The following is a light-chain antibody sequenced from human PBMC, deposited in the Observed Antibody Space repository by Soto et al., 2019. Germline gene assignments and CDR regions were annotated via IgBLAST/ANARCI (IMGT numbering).Light chain of an antibody. V-gene: IGKV3-20*01. CDR3: QHYGSSPPIT. CDR2: GAS. Sequence: PGERATLSCRASQSVRSTSLAWYQQKPGLAPRLLIYGASSRATGIPDRFSGGGSGTDFTLTISRLEPEDFAVYYCQHYGSSPPITFGQGTRLEIK. CDR1: QSVRSTS. J-gene: IGKJ5*01.